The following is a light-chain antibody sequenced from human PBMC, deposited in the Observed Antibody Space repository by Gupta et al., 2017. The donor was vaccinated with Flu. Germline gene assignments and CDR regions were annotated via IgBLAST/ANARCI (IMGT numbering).Light chain of an antibody. Sequence: PSSFSASTGDRVTITCRASQGISSYLAWYQQKPGKAPKLLIYAASTLQSGVPSRFSGSGSGTDFTLTISCLQSEDFATYYCQQYYSYPPLFGQGTKVEIK. J-gene: IGKJ1*01. CDR3: QQYYSYPPL. CDR1: QGISSY. V-gene: IGKV1-8*01. CDR2: AAS.